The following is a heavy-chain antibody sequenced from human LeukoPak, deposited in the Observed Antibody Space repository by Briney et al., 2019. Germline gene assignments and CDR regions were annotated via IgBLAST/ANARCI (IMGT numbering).Heavy chain of an antibody. Sequence: SETLSLTCTVSGGSISSYYWSWIRQPAGKGLEWIGRIYTSGSTNYNPSLKSRVTMSVDTSKNQFSLKLSSVTAVDTAVYYCARDYCSGGSCYLSPDAFDIWGQGTMVTVSS. CDR2: IYTSGST. V-gene: IGHV4-4*07. J-gene: IGHJ3*02. D-gene: IGHD2-15*01. CDR3: ARDYCSGGSCYLSPDAFDI. CDR1: GGSISSYY.